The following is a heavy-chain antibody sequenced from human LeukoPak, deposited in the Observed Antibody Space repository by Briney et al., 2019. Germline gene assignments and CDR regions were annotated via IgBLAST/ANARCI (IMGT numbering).Heavy chain of an antibody. CDR1: GGSISSYY. Sequence: PSETLSLTCTVSGGSISSYYWSWIRQPPGKGLEWIGYIYYSGSTNYNPSLKSRVTISVDTSKNQFSLKLSSVTAADTAVHYCARTDPRDYYYYYMDVWGKGTTVTVSS. V-gene: IGHV4-59*01. CDR2: IYYSGST. J-gene: IGHJ6*03. CDR3: ARTDPRDYYYYYMDV.